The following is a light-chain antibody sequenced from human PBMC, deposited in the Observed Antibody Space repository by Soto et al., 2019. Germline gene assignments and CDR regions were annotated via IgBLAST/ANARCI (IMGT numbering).Light chain of an antibody. Sequence: EIVLTQSPGTLSLSPGERATLSCRASQSVSSNSLAWYQQRPGQAPRLLIYGASSRATGIPGRFSGSGSGTDFTLTISRLEPEDVAVYYCQQYGSSPRTFGQGTKVEIK. CDR1: QSVSSNS. CDR3: QQYGSSPRT. V-gene: IGKV3-20*01. J-gene: IGKJ1*01. CDR2: GAS.